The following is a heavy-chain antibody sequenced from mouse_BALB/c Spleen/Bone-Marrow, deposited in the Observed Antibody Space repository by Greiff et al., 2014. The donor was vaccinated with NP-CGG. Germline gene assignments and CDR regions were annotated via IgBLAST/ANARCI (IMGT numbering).Heavy chain of an antibody. V-gene: IGHV1S135*01. Sequence: VQLQQSGPELVKPGASVKVSCKASGYVFTSHNMFWVKQSHGKSLEWIGYIDPYSGGTNYNQKFKGKATLTVDKSSNTAYMHLNSLTSEDSAVYYCARELSRAMDYWGQGTSVTVSS. CDR3: ARELSRAMDY. CDR2: IDPYSGGT. D-gene: IGHD1-1*01. J-gene: IGHJ4*01. CDR1: GYVFTSHN.